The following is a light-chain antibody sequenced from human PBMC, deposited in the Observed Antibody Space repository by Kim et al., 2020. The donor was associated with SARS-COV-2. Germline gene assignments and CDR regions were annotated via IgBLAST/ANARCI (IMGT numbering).Light chain of an antibody. CDR3: QQSYSTPPT. Sequence: ASVGDRVTITCRASQSISSYLNWYQQKPGKAPKLLIYAASSLQSGVPSRFSGSASGTDFTLTISSLQPEDFATYYCQQSYSTPPTFGGGTKVDIK. V-gene: IGKV1-39*01. CDR1: QSISSY. CDR2: AAS. J-gene: IGKJ4*01.